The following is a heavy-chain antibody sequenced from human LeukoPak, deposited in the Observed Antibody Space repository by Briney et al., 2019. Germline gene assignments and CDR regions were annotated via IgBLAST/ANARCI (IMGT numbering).Heavy chain of an antibody. J-gene: IGHJ4*02. CDR2: VDPEDGET. CDR3: ATGPPYRSGSFDY. D-gene: IGHD6-19*01. V-gene: IGHV1-69-2*01. Sequence: ASVKVSCKVSGYTFTDYYIHWVQQAPGKGLEWMGLVDPEDGETIYTEKFQGRVTITADTSTDTAYMELSSLRSEDTAVYYCATGPPYRSGSFDYWGQGTLVTVSS. CDR1: GYTFTDYY.